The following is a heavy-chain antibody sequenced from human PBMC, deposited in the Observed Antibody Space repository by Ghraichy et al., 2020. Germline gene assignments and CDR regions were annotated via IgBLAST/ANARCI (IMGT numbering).Heavy chain of an antibody. Sequence: SETLSLTCTVSGGSISSSSYYWGWIRQPPGKGLEWIGSIYYSGSTYYNPSLKSRVTISVDTSKNQFSLKLSSVTAADTAVFYCARAMRTGDFGRGWFDPWGQGTLVTVSS. D-gene: IGHD2-21*02. J-gene: IGHJ5*02. V-gene: IGHV4-39*01. CDR2: IYYSGST. CDR1: GGSISSSSYY. CDR3: ARAMRTGDFGRGWFDP.